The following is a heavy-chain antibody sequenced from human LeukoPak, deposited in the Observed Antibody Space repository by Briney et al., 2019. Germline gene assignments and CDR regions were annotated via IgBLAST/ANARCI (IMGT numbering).Heavy chain of an antibody. D-gene: IGHD2-2*02. J-gene: IGHJ5*02. CDR1: GGSISSSSYY. V-gene: IGHV4-39*07. Sequence: SETLSLTCTVSGGSISSSSYYGGWIRQPPGKGLEWIGSIYYSGSTYYNPSLKSRVTISVDTSKNQFSLKLSSVTAAHTAVHYCARDIYGWFEHWGQGTPVTVSS. CDR2: IYYSGST. CDR3: ARDIYGWFEH.